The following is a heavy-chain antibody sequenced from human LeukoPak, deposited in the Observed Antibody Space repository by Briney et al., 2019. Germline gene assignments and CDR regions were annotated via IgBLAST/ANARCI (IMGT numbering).Heavy chain of an antibody. J-gene: IGHJ4*02. CDR3: AKNIGPYSSSWWDY. Sequence: GGSLRLSCAASGFTFSSYGMSWVRQAPGKGLEWVSAISGSGGSTYYADSVKGRFTISRDNSKNTLYLQMNSLRAEDTAVYYCAKNIGPYSSSWWDYWGQGTLVTVSS. D-gene: IGHD6-13*01. CDR2: ISGSGGST. CDR1: GFTFSSYG. V-gene: IGHV3-23*01.